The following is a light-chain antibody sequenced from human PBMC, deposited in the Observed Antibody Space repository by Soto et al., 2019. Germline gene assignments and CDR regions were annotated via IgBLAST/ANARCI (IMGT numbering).Light chain of an antibody. CDR1: QDIRTW. CDR2: AAS. Sequence: DIQMTQSPPSVSASVGDRVTITCRASQDIRTWLAWYQQSPGKAPKLLIYAASSLQSGVPSRFSGSGSGTDFTLNISSLQPEDFATYYCQQADSLPYTFGRGTILEI. CDR3: QQADSLPYT. J-gene: IGKJ2*01. V-gene: IGKV1-12*01.